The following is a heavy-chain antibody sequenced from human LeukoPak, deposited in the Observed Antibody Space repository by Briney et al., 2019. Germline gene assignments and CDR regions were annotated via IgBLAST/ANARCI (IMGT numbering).Heavy chain of an antibody. CDR3: AKGRVSGSYSAPAYFDY. J-gene: IGHJ4*02. CDR1: GFTFSSYG. V-gene: IGHV3-30*02. Sequence: GGSLRLSCAASGFTFSSYGMHWVRQAPGKGLEWVAFIRYDGSNKYYADSVKGRFTITRDNSKNTLYLQMNSLRAEDTAVYYCAKGRVSGSYSAPAYFDYWGQGTLVTVSS. CDR2: IRYDGSNK. D-gene: IGHD1-26*01.